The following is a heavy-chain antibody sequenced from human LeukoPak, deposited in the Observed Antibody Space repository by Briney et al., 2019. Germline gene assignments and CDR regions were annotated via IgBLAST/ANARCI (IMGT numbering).Heavy chain of an antibody. Sequence: ASVKVSCKASGYTFTDYYMHWVQQAPGKGLEWMGLVDPEDGETIYAEKFQGRVTITADTSTDTAYMELSSLRSEDTAVYYCATSLSSSDWFDYWGQGTLVTVSS. D-gene: IGHD6-19*01. V-gene: IGHV1-69-2*01. CDR1: GYTFTDYY. J-gene: IGHJ4*02. CDR3: ATSLSSSDWFDY. CDR2: VDPEDGET.